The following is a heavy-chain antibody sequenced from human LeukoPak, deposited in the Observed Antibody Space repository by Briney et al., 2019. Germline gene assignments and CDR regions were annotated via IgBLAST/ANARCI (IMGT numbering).Heavy chain of an antibody. CDR2: INAGNGHT. V-gene: IGHV1-3*01. Sequence: ASVKVSCKGSGYTFTNYAIHWVRQAPGQRLEWLGWINAGNGHTKYSQKFQGRVTITRDTSATIAYMELTSLTSKDTAVYSCARGYCSSTSCQYYFDYWGQGTLVTVSS. CDR3: ARGYCSSTSCQYYFDY. D-gene: IGHD2-2*01. CDR1: GYTFTNYA. J-gene: IGHJ4*02.